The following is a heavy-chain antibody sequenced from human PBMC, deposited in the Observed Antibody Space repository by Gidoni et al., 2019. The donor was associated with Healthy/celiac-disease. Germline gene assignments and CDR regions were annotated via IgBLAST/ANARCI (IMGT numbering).Heavy chain of an antibody. CDR2: ISGSGVNT. CDR1: GFTFINYA. V-gene: IGHV3-23*01. CDR3: AKGAGSSAYYHLDY. Sequence: EVQLLESGGGLVQPGGSLRLSCAASGFTFINYAMSWVRQAPGKGLEWVSAISGSGVNTYYADSVKGRFTISRDNSKNTLYLQMNSLRAEDTAVYYCAKGAGSSAYYHLDYWGQGTLVTVSS. D-gene: IGHD3-22*01. J-gene: IGHJ4*02.